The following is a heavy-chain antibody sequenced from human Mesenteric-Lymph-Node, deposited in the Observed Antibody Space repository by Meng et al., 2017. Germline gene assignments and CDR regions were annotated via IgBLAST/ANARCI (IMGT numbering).Heavy chain of an antibody. Sequence: ASVKVSCRASGYTFTSYDINWVRQATGQGREWMGWMNPNSGNTGYAQKFQGRVTRTRNTSISTAYMELSSLRSEDTAVYYCARGYSPWGYSYGSTYRWFDPWGQGTLVTVSS. CDR1: GYTFTSYD. J-gene: IGHJ5*02. D-gene: IGHD5-18*01. CDR3: ARGYSPWGYSYGSTYRWFDP. CDR2: MNPNSGNT. V-gene: IGHV1-8*01.